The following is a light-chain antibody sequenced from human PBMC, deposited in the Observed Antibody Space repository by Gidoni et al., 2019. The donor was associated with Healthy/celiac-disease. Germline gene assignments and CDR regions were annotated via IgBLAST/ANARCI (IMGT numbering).Light chain of an antibody. J-gene: IGKJ3*01. CDR1: QGISSY. CDR2: AAS. CDR3: QQYYSYPCT. V-gene: IGKV1-8*01. Sequence: AIRMTQSPSSFAASTGDRVTITCRASQGISSYLAWYQQKPGKAPKLLIYAASTLQSGVPSRFSGSGSGPDFTLTISCLQSEAFATYYCQQYYSYPCTFGPGTKVDIQ.